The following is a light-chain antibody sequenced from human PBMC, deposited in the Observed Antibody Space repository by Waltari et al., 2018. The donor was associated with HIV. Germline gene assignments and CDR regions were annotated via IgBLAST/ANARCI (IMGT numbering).Light chain of an antibody. CDR2: GNS. V-gene: IGLV1-40*01. CDR3: QSYDSSLSGWV. CDR1: SSNIGAGYD. Sequence: QSVLTPPPSVSGAPGPRATIPCTGSSSNIGAGYDVHWYQQLPGTAPKLLIYGNSNRPSGVPDRFSGSKSGTSASLAITGLQAEDEADYYCQSYDSSLSGWVFGGGTKLTVL. J-gene: IGLJ3*02.